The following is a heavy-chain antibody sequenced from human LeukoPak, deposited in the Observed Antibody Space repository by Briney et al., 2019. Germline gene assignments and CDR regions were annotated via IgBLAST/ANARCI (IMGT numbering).Heavy chain of an antibody. V-gene: IGHV1-69*05. CDR3: ARTLLYTPDSSGYYYFDY. CDR1: GGTFISYA. CDR2: IIPIFGTA. D-gene: IGHD3-22*01. Sequence: SVKVSCKASGGTFISYAISWVRQAPGQGREWMGGIIPIFGTANYAQKFQGRVTITTDESTSTAYVELSSLRSEDTAVYYCARTLLYTPDSSGYYYFDYSGQGTLVTVSS. J-gene: IGHJ4*02.